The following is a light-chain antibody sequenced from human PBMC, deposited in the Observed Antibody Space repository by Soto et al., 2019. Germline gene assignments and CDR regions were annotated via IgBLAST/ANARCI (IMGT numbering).Light chain of an antibody. J-gene: IGLJ1*01. CDR1: SSNIGAGHD. V-gene: IGLV1-40*01. CDR2: GNT. Sequence: QSVLTQPPSVSGAPGQRVTISCTGSSSNIGAGHDVHWYQQLPGTAPKLLIYGNTNRPSGVPDRFSGSKSGTSASLAITGLQAEDEADYYCQSYDSSLSGYVFGPGTKLTVL. CDR3: QSYDSSLSGYV.